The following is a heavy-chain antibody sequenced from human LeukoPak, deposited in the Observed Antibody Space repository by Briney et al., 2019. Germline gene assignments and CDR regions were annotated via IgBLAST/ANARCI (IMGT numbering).Heavy chain of an antibody. CDR1: GGTFSSYA. D-gene: IGHD2-2*01. CDR3: ATAELPAAIYYYGMDV. J-gene: IGHJ6*04. V-gene: IGHV1-69*01. Sequence: GSSVKVSCKASGGTFSSYAISWVRQAPGQGLEWMGGIIPIFGTANYAQKFQGRVTITADESTSTAYMELSSLRSEDTAVYYCATAELPAAIYYYGMDVWGKGTTVTVSS. CDR2: IIPIFGTA.